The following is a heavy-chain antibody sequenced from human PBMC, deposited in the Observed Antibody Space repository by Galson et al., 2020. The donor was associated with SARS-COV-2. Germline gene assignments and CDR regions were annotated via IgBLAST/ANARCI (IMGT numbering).Heavy chain of an antibody. Sequence: GGSLRLSCAASGFTFSNAWMSWVRQAPGKGLEWVSAISGSGGSTYYADSVKGRFTISRDNSKNTLYLQMNSLRAEDTAGDYCAKDSLKGSGHYYYYGMDVWGQGTTVTVSS. CDR1: GFTFSNAW. J-gene: IGHJ6*02. CDR2: ISGSGGST. CDR3: AKDSLKGSGHYYYYGMDV. V-gene: IGHV3-23*01.